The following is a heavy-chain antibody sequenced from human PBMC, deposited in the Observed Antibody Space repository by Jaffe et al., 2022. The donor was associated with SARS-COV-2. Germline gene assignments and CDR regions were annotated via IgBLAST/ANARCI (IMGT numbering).Heavy chain of an antibody. D-gene: IGHD1-20*01. V-gene: IGHV3-66*02. Sequence: EVQVVESGGGLVQPGGSLRLSCAPSGFSVSNYYMSWVRQAPGKGLEWVSVIYSGGTTDYADSVKGRFTISRDNSKNTLYLHMDSLGPEDTAVYYCASKDPNNWERDYWGQGTLVTVSS. CDR1: GFSVSNYY. CDR3: ASKDPNNWERDY. CDR2: IYSGGTT. J-gene: IGHJ4*02.